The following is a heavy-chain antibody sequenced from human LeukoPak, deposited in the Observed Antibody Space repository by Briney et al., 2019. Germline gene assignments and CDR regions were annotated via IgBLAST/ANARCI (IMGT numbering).Heavy chain of an antibody. V-gene: IGHV3-33*08. D-gene: IGHD3-22*01. CDR3: ARGVGYYDSSGTIDY. CDR1: GFTFSSYA. Sequence: GRSLRLSCAASGFTFSSYAMHWVRQAPGKGLEWVAVVWYDGSKKYSADSVKGRITISRDDSKNTLYLQMNSLRAEDTAVYYCARGVGYYDSSGTIDYWGQGTLVTVSS. CDR2: VWYDGSKK. J-gene: IGHJ4*02.